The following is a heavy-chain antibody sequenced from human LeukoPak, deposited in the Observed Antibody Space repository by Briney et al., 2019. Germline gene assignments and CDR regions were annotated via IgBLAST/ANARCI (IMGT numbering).Heavy chain of an antibody. CDR3: ARQIASAGTAGFDF. V-gene: IGHV4-4*07. CDR1: SDSISSFY. J-gene: IGHJ4*02. CDR2: IYSTGST. D-gene: IGHD6-13*01. Sequence: SETLSLTCTVSSDSISSFYWTWIRQPAGKGLEWIGRIYSTGSTNYNPSLKSPVTMSVDTSKNQFSLRLRSVTAADTAVYYCARQIASAGTAGFDFWGQGALVTVSS.